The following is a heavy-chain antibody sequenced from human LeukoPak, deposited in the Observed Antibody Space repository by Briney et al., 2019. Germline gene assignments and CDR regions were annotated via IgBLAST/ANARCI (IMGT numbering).Heavy chain of an antibody. J-gene: IGHJ4*02. CDR1: GFTFDDYG. CDR2: ISGSGGST. V-gene: IGHV3-23*01. Sequence: GGSLRLSCAASGFTFDDYGMSWVRQAPGKGLEWVSGISGSGGSTFYADSVKGRFTISRDNSKNTLYLQMNSLSAEDTAVYYCATTSGRKWYYLEYWGQGTLVTVSS. CDR3: ATTSGRKWYYLEY. D-gene: IGHD1-26*01.